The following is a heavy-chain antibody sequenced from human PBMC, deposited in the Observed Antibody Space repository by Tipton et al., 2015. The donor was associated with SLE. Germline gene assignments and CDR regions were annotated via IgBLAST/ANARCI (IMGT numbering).Heavy chain of an antibody. CDR1: GGSFSSGSYY. V-gene: IGHV4-61*09. CDR2: IYTSGST. CDR3: ARSSGWRQGAFDI. J-gene: IGHJ3*02. D-gene: IGHD6-19*01. Sequence: TLSLTCTVSGGSFSSGSYYWSWIRQPAGKGLEWIGYIYTSGSTNYNPSLKSRVTISIDTSKNQFSLKLSSVTAADTAVYYCARSSGWRQGAFDIWGQGTMDTVSS.